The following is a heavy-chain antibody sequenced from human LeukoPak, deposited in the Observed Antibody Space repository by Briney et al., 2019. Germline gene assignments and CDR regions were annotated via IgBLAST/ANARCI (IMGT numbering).Heavy chain of an antibody. Sequence: GGSLRLSCAASGYSFYDYGMNWVRQARGKGLEWVSGISPSGDITYYADSVKGRCTIPRDNSKNTLYLEVISLTAADTAVYYCAKDDAWLRFGEWSQGTLVTVSS. CDR2: ISPSGDIT. CDR3: AKDDAWLRFGE. D-gene: IGHD3-10*01. CDR1: GYSFYDYG. J-gene: IGHJ4*02. V-gene: IGHV3-23*01.